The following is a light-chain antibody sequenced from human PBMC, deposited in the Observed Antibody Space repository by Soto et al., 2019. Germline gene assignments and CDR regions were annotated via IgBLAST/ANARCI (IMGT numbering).Light chain of an antibody. V-gene: IGLV2-8*01. Sequence: QSALTQPPSASGSPGQSVTISCTGTSSDVGGYNYVSWYQQHPGKAPKLMIYEVSKRPSGVPDRFSGSKSGNKASLTVSGLQAEDEADYYYSSYAGSNNLVFGGGTKLTVL. J-gene: IGLJ2*01. CDR1: SSDVGGYNY. CDR2: EVS. CDR3: SSYAGSNNLV.